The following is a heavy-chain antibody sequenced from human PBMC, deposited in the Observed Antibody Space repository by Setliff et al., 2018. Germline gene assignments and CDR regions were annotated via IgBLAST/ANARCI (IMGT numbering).Heavy chain of an antibody. CDR3: AREQWLDPPGYYYMDV. CDR2: INTSGST. Sequence: SETLSLTCAVYGGSFSGYYWSWIRQPPGKGLEWIGEINTSGSTNYNPSLKSRVTMSVDTSKNQFSLKLNSVTAADMAVYYCAREQWLDPPGYYYMDVWAKGTTVTVSS. CDR1: GGSFSGYY. V-gene: IGHV4-34*01. D-gene: IGHD6-19*01. J-gene: IGHJ6*03.